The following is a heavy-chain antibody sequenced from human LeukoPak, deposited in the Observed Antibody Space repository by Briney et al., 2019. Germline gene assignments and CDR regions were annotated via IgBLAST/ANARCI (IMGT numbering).Heavy chain of an antibody. CDR2: INPSGGST. V-gene: IGHV1-46*01. Sequence: ASVKVSCKASGYTFTSYYMHWVRQAPGQGLEWMGIINPSGGSTSYAQKFQGRVTMTRDTSTSTVYMELSSLRSEDTAVSYCARERRSGYVINYWGQGTLVTVSS. CDR1: GYTFTSYY. J-gene: IGHJ4*02. CDR3: ARERRSGYVINY. D-gene: IGHD5-12*01.